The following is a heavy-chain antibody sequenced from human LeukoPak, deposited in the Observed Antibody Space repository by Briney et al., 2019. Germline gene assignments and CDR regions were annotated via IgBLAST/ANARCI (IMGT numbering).Heavy chain of an antibody. CDR2: INPNSGGT. Sequence: ASVKVSCKASGYTFTGYYMHWVRQAPGQGLEWMGWINPNSGGTNYAQKFQGWVTMTRDTSISTAYMELSRLTSDDTAVYYCARLKSGSWGAFDYWGQGTLVTVSS. CDR3: ARLKSGSWGAFDY. CDR1: GYTFTGYY. J-gene: IGHJ4*02. V-gene: IGHV1-2*04. D-gene: IGHD1-26*01.